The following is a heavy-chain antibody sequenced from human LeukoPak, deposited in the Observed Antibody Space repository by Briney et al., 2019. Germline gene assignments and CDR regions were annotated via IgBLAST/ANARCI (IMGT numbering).Heavy chain of an antibody. CDR1: GYTFTSYG. V-gene: IGHV1-18*01. D-gene: IGHD5-12*01. CDR2: ISAYNGNT. CDR3: ARDLIGYSGYFNFDY. Sequence: ASVKVSCKASGYTFTSYGISWVRQAPGQGLEWMGWISAYNGNTNYAQKLQGRVTMTTDTSTSTAYMELRSLRSDDTAVYYCARDLIGYSGYFNFDYWGQGTLVTVSS. J-gene: IGHJ4*02.